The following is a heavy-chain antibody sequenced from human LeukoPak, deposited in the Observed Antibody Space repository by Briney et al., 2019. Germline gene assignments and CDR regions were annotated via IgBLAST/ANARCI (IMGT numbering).Heavy chain of an antibody. J-gene: IGHJ4*02. Sequence: ASVKVSCKASGYTFTSYGISWVRQAPGQGLEWMGWISAYNGNTNYAQKLQGRVTMTTDTSTSTAYMELRSLRSDDTAVCYCARDFSGAAAGTVGVDYWGQGTLVTVSS. CDR3: ARDFSGAAAGTVGVDY. CDR2: ISAYNGNT. CDR1: GYTFTSYG. D-gene: IGHD6-13*01. V-gene: IGHV1-18*01.